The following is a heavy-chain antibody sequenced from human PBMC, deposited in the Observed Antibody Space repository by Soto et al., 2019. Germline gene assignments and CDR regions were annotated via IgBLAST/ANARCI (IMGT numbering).Heavy chain of an antibody. J-gene: IGHJ4*02. V-gene: IGHV3-7*01. CDR1: GFTFSSYW. Sequence: GSLRLSCAASGFTFSSYWMSWVRQAPGKGLEWVANIKQDGSEKYYVDSVKGRFTISRDNAKNSLYLQMNSLRAEDTAVYYCARDPAYYYDSSGYPLFDYWGQGALVTVYS. CDR2: IKQDGSEK. D-gene: IGHD3-22*01. CDR3: ARDPAYYYDSSGYPLFDY.